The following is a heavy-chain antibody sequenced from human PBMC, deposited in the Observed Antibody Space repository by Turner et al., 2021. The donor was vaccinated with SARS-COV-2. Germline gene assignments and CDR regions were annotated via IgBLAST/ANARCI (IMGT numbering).Heavy chain of an antibody. Sequence: QVQLVQSRAEVKKPGASVKVSCKVSGYTLTELSMHWVRQAPGKGLEWMGGFDPEDAETIYAQKFQGRVTMTEDTSTDTAYMELSSLRSEDTAVYYCATGYAYCGGDCSIDYWGQGTLVTVSS. J-gene: IGHJ4*02. V-gene: IGHV1-24*01. CDR3: ATGYAYCGGDCSIDY. CDR1: GYTLTELS. CDR2: FDPEDAET. D-gene: IGHD2-21*02.